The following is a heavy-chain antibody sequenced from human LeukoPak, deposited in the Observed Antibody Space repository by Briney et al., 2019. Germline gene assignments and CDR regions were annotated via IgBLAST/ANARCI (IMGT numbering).Heavy chain of an antibody. CDR1: GGSISSSY. CDR3: ARGQIYFDY. CDR2: VYYSGST. V-gene: IGHV4-59*08. Sequence: SETLSLTCTVSGGSISSSYWSWLRQPPGKGLEWIGYVYYSGSTNYNPSLKSRVTISADTSKNQFSLKVSSVTAADSAVYYCARGQIYFDYWGQGTLVTVSS. J-gene: IGHJ4*02.